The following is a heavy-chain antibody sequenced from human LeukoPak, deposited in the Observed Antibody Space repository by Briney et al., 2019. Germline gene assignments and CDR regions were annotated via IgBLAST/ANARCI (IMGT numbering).Heavy chain of an antibody. CDR1: GFTFDDYA. Sequence: GGSLRLSCAASGFTFDDYAMPWVRQAPGKGVEWVSGISWNSGSIGYADSVKGRFTISRDNANNSLYLQMNSLIAEDTALYYCAKLPYGGNSLCDFDIWGQGRMLTVRS. CDR2: ISWNSGSI. V-gene: IGHV3-9*01. J-gene: IGHJ3*02. D-gene: IGHD4-17*01. CDR3: AKLPYGGNSLCDFDI.